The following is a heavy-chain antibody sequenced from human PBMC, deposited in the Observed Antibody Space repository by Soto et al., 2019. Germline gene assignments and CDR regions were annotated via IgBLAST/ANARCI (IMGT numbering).Heavy chain of an antibody. CDR2: IYNSGDT. V-gene: IGHV4-59*01. CDR1: GGSISSYC. J-gene: IGHJ4*02. D-gene: IGHD2-2*01. CDR3: ARGRLGYENPHNFDY. Sequence: PSETLSLTCSVSGGSISSYCWSWIRQPPGKGLEWIGYIYNSGDTSYKPSLKSRITISVDTSKNQISLKLTSVTTADTAVYYCARGRLGYENPHNFDYWGQGALVTVSS.